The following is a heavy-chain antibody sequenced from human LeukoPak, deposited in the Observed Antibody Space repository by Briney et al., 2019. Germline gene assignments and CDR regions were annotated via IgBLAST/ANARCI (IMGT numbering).Heavy chain of an antibody. CDR3: AKDPCSSTSCYPFDY. CDR2: ISGSGGST. CDR1: GFTFSSYA. J-gene: IGHJ4*02. D-gene: IGHD2-2*01. V-gene: IGHV3-23*01. Sequence: PGGSLRLSCAASGFTFSSYAMSWVRQAPGKGLEWVSAISGSGGSTYYADSVKGRFTISRDNSKNTLYLQMNSLRAEDTAVYYFAKDPCSSTSCYPFDYWGQGTLVTASS.